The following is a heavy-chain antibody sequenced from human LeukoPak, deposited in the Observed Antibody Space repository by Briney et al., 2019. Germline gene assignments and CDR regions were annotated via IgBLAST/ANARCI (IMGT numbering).Heavy chain of an antibody. CDR1: GASISSDTYF. CDR3: AKDRLLNCRGDCYIFDY. J-gene: IGHJ4*02. CDR2: ISSTGRT. Sequence: TSETLSLTCTVSGASISSDTYFWSWIRQPAGKGLEWIGRISSTGRTDYNPSLTSRVTISVDTSKNQLSMKLSSVTAADTAVYYCAKDRLLNCRGDCYIFDYWGQGTVVTVSS. V-gene: IGHV4-61*02. D-gene: IGHD2-21*02.